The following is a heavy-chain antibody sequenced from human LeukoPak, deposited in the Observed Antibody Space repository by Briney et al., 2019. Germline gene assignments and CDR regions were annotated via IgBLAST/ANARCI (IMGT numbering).Heavy chain of an antibody. CDR3: ARDLAGHYYGSGSSFDY. Sequence: GGSLRLSCAASGFTFSSHWMSWVRQAPGKGLEWVANIRGDGSEKYYVDSVKGQFTISRDSAKNSLFLQMDSLRAEDTAVYYCARDLAGHYYGSGSSFDYWGQGTLVTVS. D-gene: IGHD3-10*01. CDR2: IRGDGSEK. CDR1: GFTFSSHW. J-gene: IGHJ4*02. V-gene: IGHV3-7*01.